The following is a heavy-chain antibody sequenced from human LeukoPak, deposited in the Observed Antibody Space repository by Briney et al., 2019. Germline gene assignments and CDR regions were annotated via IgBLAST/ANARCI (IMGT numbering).Heavy chain of an antibody. D-gene: IGHD1-26*01. J-gene: IGHJ4*02. CDR2: ISSSSSYI. V-gene: IGHV3-21*01. CDR3: ARDGDSGSYSDY. Sequence: PGGSLRLSCAASGFTFSSYSMNWVRQAPGKGLEWVSSISSSSSYIYYADSVKGRFTISRDNAKNSLYLQMNSLRAEGTAVYYCARDGDSGSYSDYWGQGTLVTVSS. CDR1: GFTFSSYS.